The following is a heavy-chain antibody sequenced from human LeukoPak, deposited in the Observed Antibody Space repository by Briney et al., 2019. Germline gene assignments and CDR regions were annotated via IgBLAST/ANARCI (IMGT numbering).Heavy chain of an antibody. CDR3: AKKGGFSYGDPFDY. V-gene: IGHV3-23*01. Sequence: GGSLRLSCAASGFTFSSYAMSWVRQAPGQGLEWVSAISGSGGSTYYADSVKGRFTISRDNSKNTLYLQMNSLRAEDTAVYHCAKKGGFSYGDPFDYWGQGALVTVSS. D-gene: IGHD5-18*01. CDR2: ISGSGGST. J-gene: IGHJ4*02. CDR1: GFTFSSYA.